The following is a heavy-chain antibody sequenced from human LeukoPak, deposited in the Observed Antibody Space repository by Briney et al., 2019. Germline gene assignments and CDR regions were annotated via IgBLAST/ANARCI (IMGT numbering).Heavy chain of an antibody. CDR1: GFTFSTFA. CDR2: VSFDGTNK. D-gene: IGHD5-12*01. V-gene: IGHV3-30*15. CDR3: ARDHRYAFDN. J-gene: IGHJ4*02. Sequence: GGSLRLSCAASGFTFSTFAMVWVRQAPGKGLEWVSLVSFDGTNKFYADSVKGRFTISRDNPKNTLYLQMSSLRAEDTAVYYCARDHRYAFDNWGQGTLVTVSS.